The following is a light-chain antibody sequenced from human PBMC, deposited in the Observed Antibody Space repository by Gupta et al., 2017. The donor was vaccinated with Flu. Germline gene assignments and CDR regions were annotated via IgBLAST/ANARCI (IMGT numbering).Light chain of an antibody. CDR1: SSNIGSNN. CDR3: SASDDSLTGHYV. Sequence: QSVLAQPPSASGTPGQRVTISCSGSSSNIGSNNVNWYLQVPGTAPKLLIYANSERPSGVPARFSGSKSGTSASLAISGLQSEDEADYYCSASDDSLTGHYVFGSGTTVTVL. J-gene: IGLJ1*01. CDR2: ANS. V-gene: IGLV1-44*01.